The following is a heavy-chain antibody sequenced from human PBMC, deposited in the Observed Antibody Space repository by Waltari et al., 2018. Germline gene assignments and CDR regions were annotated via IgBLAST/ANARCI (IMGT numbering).Heavy chain of an antibody. CDR2: IDKYGIDK. V-gene: IGHV3-7*01. J-gene: IGHJ5*02. CDR3: ARATILGVVYA. D-gene: IGHD3-3*01. CDR1: GFTFSGNW. Sequence: DVHLVESAGGLDQPGGSLRLSCSASGFTFSGNWMNGVRQAPGMGLEWLANIDKYGIDKSYVYSVKTRFTKSRENTNNSQYLQMHKLRVVDTAVYYCARATILGVVYAWGQGTRVTVSS.